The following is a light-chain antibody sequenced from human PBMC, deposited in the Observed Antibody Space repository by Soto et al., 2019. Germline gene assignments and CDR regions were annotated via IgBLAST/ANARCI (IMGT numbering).Light chain of an antibody. Sequence: EIVLTQSPGTLSLSKGERATLSCRASQSWISNYLAWYQVKPGQAPKVLIYRASSRATGVPDRFSGGGSGTDFTLTISRLEPEDFAVYYCQQYGSSPWTFGQGTKVDIK. J-gene: IGKJ1*01. CDR1: QSWISNY. V-gene: IGKV3-20*01. CDR3: QQYGSSPWT. CDR2: RAS.